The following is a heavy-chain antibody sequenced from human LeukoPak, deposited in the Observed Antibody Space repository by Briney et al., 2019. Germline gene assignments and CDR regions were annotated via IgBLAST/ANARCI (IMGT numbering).Heavy chain of an antibody. Sequence: GESLKISCKGSGYSFTSYWIGWVRQMPGKGLEWMGIIYPGDSDTRYSPSFQGQVTISADKSISTAYLQWSSLKASDTAMYYCARRHAEAGYSYGYGKEDPYYYYYMDVWGKGTTVTVSS. D-gene: IGHD5-18*01. V-gene: IGHV5-51*01. CDR3: ARRHAEAGYSYGYGKEDPYYYYYMDV. CDR2: IYPGDSDT. CDR1: GYSFTSYW. J-gene: IGHJ6*03.